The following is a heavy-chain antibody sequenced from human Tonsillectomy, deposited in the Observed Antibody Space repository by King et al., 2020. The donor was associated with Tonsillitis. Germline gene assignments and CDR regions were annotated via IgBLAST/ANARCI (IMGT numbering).Heavy chain of an antibody. J-gene: IGHJ3*02. Sequence: VQLVESGGGLVKPGGSLRLSCAASGFTFSSYSMNWVRQAPGKGLEWVSSISSSSSYIYYADSVKGRFPISRDNAKNSLYLQMNSLRAEDTAVYYCARAVSLTAFDIWGQGTMVTVSS. CDR2: ISSSSSYI. CDR3: ARAVSLTAFDI. V-gene: IGHV3-21*01. CDR1: GFTFSSYS. D-gene: IGHD2/OR15-2a*01.